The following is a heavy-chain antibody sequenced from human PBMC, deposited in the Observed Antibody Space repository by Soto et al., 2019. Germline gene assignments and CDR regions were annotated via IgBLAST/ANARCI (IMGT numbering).Heavy chain of an antibody. CDR2: ISASGGTT. CDR1: GFTFSSYA. J-gene: IGHJ3*02. D-gene: IGHD5-18*01. CDR3: AKFDGYSYERVPFDI. Sequence: EVQLLESGGGLVQPGGSLRLSCEASGFTFSSYAMTWVRQAPGKGLEWVSGISASGGTTYYADSVKGRFTISRDNSRNTLYLQMNSLRAEDAAVYYCAKFDGYSYERVPFDIWGQGTMVTVSS. V-gene: IGHV3-23*01.